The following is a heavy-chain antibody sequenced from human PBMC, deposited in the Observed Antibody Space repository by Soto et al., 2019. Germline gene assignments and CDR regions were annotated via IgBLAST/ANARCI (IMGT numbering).Heavy chain of an antibody. V-gene: IGHV3-30-3*01. CDR1: GFTFSSYA. CDR3: ARGTGVWTDYFDY. CDR2: ISYDGSNK. D-gene: IGHD3-9*01. J-gene: IGHJ4*02. Sequence: QVQLVESGGGVVQPGRSLRLSCAASGFTFSSYAMHWVRQAPGKGLEWVAVISYDGSNKYYADSVKGRFTISRDNSKNTLYLQMNSLRAEDTAVYYCARGTGVWTDYFDYWGQGTLVTVSS.